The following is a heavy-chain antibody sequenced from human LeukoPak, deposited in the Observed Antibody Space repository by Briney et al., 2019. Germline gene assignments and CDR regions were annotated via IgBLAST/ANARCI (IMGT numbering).Heavy chain of an antibody. D-gene: IGHD3-22*01. CDR3: ARDWGYYYDSSGPEDY. Sequence: ASVTVSCTASGYTFTNYYMHWVRQAPGQGLEWMGWINPNSGGTNYAQKFQGRVTMTSDTSISTAYMELSRLRSDDTAVYYCARDWGYYYDSSGPEDYWGQGTLVTVSS. CDR2: INPNSGGT. V-gene: IGHV1-2*02. CDR1: GYTFTNYY. J-gene: IGHJ4*02.